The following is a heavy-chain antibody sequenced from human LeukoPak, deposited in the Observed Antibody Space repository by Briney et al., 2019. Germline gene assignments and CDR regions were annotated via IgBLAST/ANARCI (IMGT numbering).Heavy chain of an antibody. V-gene: IGHV4-34*01. Sequence: PSETLSLTCAVYGGSFGGYYWSWIRQPPGKGLEWIGEINHSGSTNYNPSLKSRVTISVDTSKNQFSLKLSSVTAADTAVYYCARHNNWFDPWGQGTLVTVSS. CDR2: INHSGST. J-gene: IGHJ5*02. CDR1: GGSFGGYY. CDR3: ARHNNWFDP.